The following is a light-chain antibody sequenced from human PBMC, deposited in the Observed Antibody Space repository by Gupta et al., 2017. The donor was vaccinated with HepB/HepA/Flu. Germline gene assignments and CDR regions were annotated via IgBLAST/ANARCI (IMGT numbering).Light chain of an antibody. Sequence: DIQMTQSPSSLSASVGDRVTITCRASQSISSDLNWYQQKPGNAPKLLIYAASSLQSGVPSRFSGSGSGTDFTLTISSLQPEDFATYYCQQSYSTPPTFGQGTKVEIK. CDR3: QQSYSTPPT. CDR1: QSISSD. V-gene: IGKV1-39*01. CDR2: AAS. J-gene: IGKJ1*01.